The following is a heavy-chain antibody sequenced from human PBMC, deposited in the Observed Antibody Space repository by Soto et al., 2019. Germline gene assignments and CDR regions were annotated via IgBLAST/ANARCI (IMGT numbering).Heavy chain of an antibody. J-gene: IGHJ6*02. CDR3: ARRIPGYYYYGMDV. D-gene: IGHD2-21*01. CDR1: GGSISSYY. Sequence: QVQLQESGPGLVKPSETLSLTCTVSGGSISSYYWSWIRQPPGKGLEWIGYIYYSGSTNYNPSLKSRVTIAVDTSKHQCSLQLSSVTAADTAVYYCARRIPGYYYYGMDVWGQGTTVTVSS. V-gene: IGHV4-59*01. CDR2: IYYSGST.